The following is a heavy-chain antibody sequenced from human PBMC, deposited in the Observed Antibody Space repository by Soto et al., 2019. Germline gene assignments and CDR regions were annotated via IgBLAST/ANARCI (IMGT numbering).Heavy chain of an antibody. D-gene: IGHD6-6*01. CDR3: ARHRSPIAASTLDY. V-gene: IGHV1-69*13. Sequence: SVKVSCKASGGTFSSYAISWVRQAPGQGLEWMGGIIPIFGTANYAQKFQGRVTITADESTSTAYMELSSLRSEDTAMYYCARHRSPIAASTLDYWGQGTLVTVSS. CDR1: GGTFSSYA. J-gene: IGHJ4*02. CDR2: IIPIFGTA.